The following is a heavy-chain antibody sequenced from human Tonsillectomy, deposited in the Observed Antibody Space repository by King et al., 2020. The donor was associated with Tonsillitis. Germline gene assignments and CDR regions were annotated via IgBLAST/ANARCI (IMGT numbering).Heavy chain of an antibody. V-gene: IGHV4-59*01. J-gene: IGHJ4*02. CDR3: ARAPSSSGWGNVDY. CDR2: IYYSGST. CDR1: GGPISSYY. Sequence: QLQESGPGLVKPSATLSLTCTVSGGPISSYYWSWIRQPPGKGLEWIGSIYYSGSTNYNPSLKGRVTISVDTSTTQFSLQRSSVTAADPAVYYCARAPSSSGWGNVDYWGRGTLVTGSS. D-gene: IGHD6-19*01.